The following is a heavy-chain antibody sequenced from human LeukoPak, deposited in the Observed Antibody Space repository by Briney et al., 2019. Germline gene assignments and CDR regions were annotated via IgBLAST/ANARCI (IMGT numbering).Heavy chain of an antibody. CDR1: GGSVTSGGSY. CDR3: ARGSAWYFIH. V-gene: IGHV4-61*08. CDR2: IYYNGNS. D-gene: IGHD6-19*01. Sequence: SETLSLTCTVTGGSVTSGGSYWSWIRQPPGKGLEWLGYIYYNGNSKFNPSLESRITISVDTSKNQLSLKLSSVTAADTALYFCARGSAWYFIHWGQGTLVTVSS. J-gene: IGHJ4*02.